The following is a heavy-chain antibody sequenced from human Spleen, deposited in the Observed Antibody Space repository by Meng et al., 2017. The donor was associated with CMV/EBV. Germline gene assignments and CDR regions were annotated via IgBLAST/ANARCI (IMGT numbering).Heavy chain of an antibody. D-gene: IGHD3-3*01. CDR3: ARSVYDFWSGYYFDY. V-gene: IGHV3-48*04. CDR2: ISSSSSTI. Sequence: GESLKISCVASGFTFSSYSMNWVRQAPGKGLEWVSYISSSSSTIYYADSVKGRFTISRDNAKNSLYLQMNSLRAEDTAVYYCARSVYDFWSGYYFDYWGQGTLVTVSS. J-gene: IGHJ4*02. CDR1: GFTFSSYS.